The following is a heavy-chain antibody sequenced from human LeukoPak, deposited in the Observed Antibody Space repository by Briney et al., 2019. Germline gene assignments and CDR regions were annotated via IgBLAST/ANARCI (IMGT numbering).Heavy chain of an antibody. CDR1: GFTFSSYW. D-gene: IGHD4-17*01. J-gene: IGHJ4*02. CDR2: IKQDGSDK. Sequence: GGSLRLSCAASGFTFSSYWMSWVRQAPGKGLEWVANIKQDGSDKYYVDSVKGRFTISRDNAKTLLYLQINSLRAEDTAVYYCAREPSGDYLDYWGQGTLVTVSS. CDR3: AREPSGDYLDY. V-gene: IGHV3-7*03.